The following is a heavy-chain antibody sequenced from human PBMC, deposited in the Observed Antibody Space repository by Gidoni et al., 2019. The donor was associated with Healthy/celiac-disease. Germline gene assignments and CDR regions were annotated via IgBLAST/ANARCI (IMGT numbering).Heavy chain of an antibody. J-gene: IGHJ4*02. Sequence: QVQLQQWGAGLLKPSETLSLTCAVYGGSFSGYYWSWIRQPPGKGLEWIGEINHSGSTNYNPSLKSRVTISVDTSKNQFSLKLSSVTAADTAVYYCARGRVVPAARGRNYFDYWGQGTLVTVSS. CDR3: ARGRVVPAARGRNYFDY. CDR2: INHSGST. D-gene: IGHD2-2*01. CDR1: GGSFSGYY. V-gene: IGHV4-34*01.